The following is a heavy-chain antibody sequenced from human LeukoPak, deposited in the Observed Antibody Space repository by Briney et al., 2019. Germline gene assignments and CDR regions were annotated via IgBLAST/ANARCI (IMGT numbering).Heavy chain of an antibody. V-gene: IGHV1-2*02. D-gene: IGHD4-17*01. CDR1: GYTFTDYF. CDR2: INPNSGGT. CDR3: AEDSSMVTTRAPYYYYYLDV. Sequence: ASVKVSCKASGYTFTDYFMHWVRQAPGQGLEWMGWINPNSGGTHYAQKFQGRVTMTRDTSISTAYMELSRLRSDDTAVYYCAEDSSMVTTRAPYYYYYLDVWGQGTTVTVSS. J-gene: IGHJ6*02.